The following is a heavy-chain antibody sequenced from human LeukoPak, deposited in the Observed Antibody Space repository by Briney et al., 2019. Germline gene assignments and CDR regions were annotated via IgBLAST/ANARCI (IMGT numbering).Heavy chain of an antibody. J-gene: IGHJ3*02. CDR3: AKYTERAFDI. Sequence: GGSLRLSCAASGFTFSSYGMHWVRQAPGKGLEWVALTSYDGSKIYYADSVKGRFTISRDNSENTLYLQMNSLRAEDTAVYYCAKYTERAFDIWGQGTMVTVSS. D-gene: IGHD2-2*02. CDR1: GFTFSSYG. V-gene: IGHV3-30*18. CDR2: TSYDGSKI.